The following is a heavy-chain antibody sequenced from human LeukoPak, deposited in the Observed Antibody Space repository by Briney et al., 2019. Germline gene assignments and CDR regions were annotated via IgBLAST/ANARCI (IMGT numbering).Heavy chain of an antibody. J-gene: IGHJ3*02. CDR1: GYTFTNYA. CDR3: ARVKRAVTSTGEAFDI. V-gene: IGHV7-4-1*02. CDR2: VNTNTGNP. Sequence: ASVKVSCKASGYTFTNYAMNWVRQAPGQGLEWMGWVNTNTGNPTYAQGFTGRFVFSLDTSVSTAYLQISSLKAADTALYYCARVKRAVTSTGEAFDIWGLGTMVTVSS. D-gene: IGHD6-19*01.